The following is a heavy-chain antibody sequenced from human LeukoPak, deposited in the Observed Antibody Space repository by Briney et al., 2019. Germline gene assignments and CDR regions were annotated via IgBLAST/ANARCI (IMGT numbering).Heavy chain of an antibody. CDR2: ITPNSGGT. CDR1: GYTFTGNY. J-gene: IGHJ5*02. D-gene: IGHD5-18*01. Sequence: ASVKVSCKAPGYTFTGNYIHWVRQAPGQGLEWMGWITPNSGGTNYAQKFQGRVTMTRDTSISTAYMELTWLRSDDTAVYYCARDYSSQAFDPWGQGTLVTVSS. CDR3: ARDYSSQAFDP. V-gene: IGHV1-2*02.